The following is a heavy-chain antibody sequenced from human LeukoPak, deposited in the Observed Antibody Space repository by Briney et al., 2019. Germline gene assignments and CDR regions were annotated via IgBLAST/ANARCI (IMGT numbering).Heavy chain of an antibody. V-gene: IGHV4-59*08. CDR3: ARHGYYGSGSYYNDFDY. CDR2: IYYSGST. J-gene: IGHJ4*02. Sequence: SETLSLTCTVSGGSISSYYWSWIRQPPGKGLEWIGYIYYSGSTNYNPSLKSRVTISVDTSKNQFSLKLSSVTAADTAVYYCARHGYYGSGSYYNDFDYWGQGTLVTVSS. CDR1: GGSISSYY. D-gene: IGHD3-10*01.